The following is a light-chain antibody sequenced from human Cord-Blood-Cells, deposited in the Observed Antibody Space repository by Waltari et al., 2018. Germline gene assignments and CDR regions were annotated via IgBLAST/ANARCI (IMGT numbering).Light chain of an antibody. CDR2: EGS. CDR3: CSYAGRSTLV. CDR1: SSDVGSYNL. J-gene: IGLJ2*01. V-gene: IGLV2-23*01. Sequence: QSALTQPASVSGSPGQSITISCPRTSSDVGSYNLVSWYQQHPGKAPKLMIYEGSKRPSGVSNRFAGSKSGNTASLTISGLQAEDEADYYCCSYAGRSTLVFGGGTKLTVL.